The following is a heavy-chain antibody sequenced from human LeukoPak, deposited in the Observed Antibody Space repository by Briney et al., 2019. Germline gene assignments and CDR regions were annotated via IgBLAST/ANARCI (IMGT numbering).Heavy chain of an antibody. D-gene: IGHD1-26*01. Sequence: GGSLRLSCAASGFTVSSNYMSWVRQAPGKGLEWVSVIYSGGSTYYADSVKGRFTISRDNSKNTLYLQMNSLRAEDTAVYYCARDHRVGATIDYWGQGTLVTVSS. J-gene: IGHJ4*02. CDR2: IYSGGST. V-gene: IGHV3-66*02. CDR1: GFTVSSNY. CDR3: ARDHRVGATIDY.